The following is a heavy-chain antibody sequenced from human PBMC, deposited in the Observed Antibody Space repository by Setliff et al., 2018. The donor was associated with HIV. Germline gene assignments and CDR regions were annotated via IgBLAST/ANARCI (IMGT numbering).Heavy chain of an antibody. Sequence: PSETLSLTCTVSGGSTSSYYWGWIRQPPGKGLEWLGSFYYSGSTYYNPSLQSRVTISVDSSKNQFSLILRSVTAADTAMYYCARHFYGYYGSNGLPIQYWGQGTLVTVSS. D-gene: IGHD3-22*01. V-gene: IGHV4-39*07. CDR1: GGSTSSYY. CDR2: FYYSGST. J-gene: IGHJ4*02. CDR3: ARHFYGYYGSNGLPIQY.